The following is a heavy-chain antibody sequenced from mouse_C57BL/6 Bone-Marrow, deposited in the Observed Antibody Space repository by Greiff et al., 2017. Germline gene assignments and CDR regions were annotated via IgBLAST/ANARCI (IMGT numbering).Heavy chain of an antibody. Sequence: EVHVQQSGPELVKPGASVKIPCKASGYTFTDYNMDWVKQSPGKSLEWIGDINPNNGGTIYNQKFKGKATLTVDKSSSTAYMELRSLTSEDTAVSYCARCSWFAYWGQGTVVTVSA. CDR2: INPNNGGT. V-gene: IGHV1-18*01. CDR1: GYTFTDYN. J-gene: IGHJ3*01. CDR3: ARCSWFAY.